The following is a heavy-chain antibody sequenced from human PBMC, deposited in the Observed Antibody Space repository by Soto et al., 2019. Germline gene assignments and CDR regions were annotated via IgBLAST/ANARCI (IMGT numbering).Heavy chain of an antibody. V-gene: IGHV3-15*07. CDR2: IKSKTDGGTT. CDR1: GFTFSNAW. J-gene: IGHJ5*02. D-gene: IGHD2-2*01. Sequence: GGSLRVSCTSSGFTFSNAWKNWGRQAPGKALEWVGRIKSKTDGGTTDYAAPVKGRFTISRDDSKNTLYLQMTSLKTEDTAVYYCTPLGYCISTSCYGRHPDFYYDSSDPDPWGQGTLVTV. CDR3: TPLGYCISTSCYGRHPDFYYDSSDPDP.